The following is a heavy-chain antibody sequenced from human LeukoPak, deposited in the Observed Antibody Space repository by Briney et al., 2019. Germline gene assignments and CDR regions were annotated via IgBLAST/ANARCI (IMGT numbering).Heavy chain of an antibody. CDR1: GGAFRGYY. V-gene: IGHV4-34*01. J-gene: IGHJ4*02. CDR3: ARAGWLRTKGYFDY. D-gene: IGHD5-12*01. Sequence: PSGNPSPTPAVYGGAFRGYYWGWIPPPPRKGVGLVGEINHSGSTNYNPSLKSRVTISVDTSKNQFSLKLSSVTAADTAVYYCARAGWLRTKGYFDYWGQGTLVTVSS. CDR2: INHSGST.